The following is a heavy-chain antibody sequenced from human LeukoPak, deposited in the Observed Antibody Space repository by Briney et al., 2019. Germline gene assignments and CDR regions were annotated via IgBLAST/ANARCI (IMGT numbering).Heavy chain of an antibody. CDR1: GGSISSYY. V-gene: IGHV4-4*07. Sequence: KTSETLSLTCTVSGGSISSYYWSWIRQPAGKGLEWIGRIYTGGSTNYNPSLKSRVTMSVDTSKNQFSLKLSSVTAADTAVYYCARVEGGRAKGWWFDPWGQGTLVTVSS. D-gene: IGHD2-15*01. CDR3: ARVEGGRAKGWWFDP. J-gene: IGHJ5*02. CDR2: IYTGGST.